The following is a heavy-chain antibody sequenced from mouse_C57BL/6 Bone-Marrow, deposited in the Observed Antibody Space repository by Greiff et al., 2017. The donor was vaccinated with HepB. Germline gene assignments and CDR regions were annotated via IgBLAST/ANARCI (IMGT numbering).Heavy chain of an antibody. J-gene: IGHJ3*01. CDR1: GFTFSDYY. D-gene: IGHD1-1*01. V-gene: IGHV5-12*01. CDR2: ISNGGGST. CDR3: ARHSLNYGSSPFAY. Sequence: EVKLQESGGGLVQPGGSLKLSCAASGFTFSDYYMYWVRQTPEKRLEWVAYISNGGGSTYYPDTVKGRFTISRDNAKNTLYLQMSRLKSEDTAMYYCARHSLNYGSSPFAYWGQGTLVTVSA.